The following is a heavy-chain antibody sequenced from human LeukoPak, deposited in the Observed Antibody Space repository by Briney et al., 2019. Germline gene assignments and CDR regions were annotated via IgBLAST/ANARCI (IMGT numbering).Heavy chain of an antibody. Sequence: GESLKISRKGSGYTFTSYWIGWVRQMPGKGLEWMGIIYPGDSDTRYSPSFQGQVTISADKSISTAYLQWSSLKASDTAMYCCVGYMRAFDIWGQGTMVTDSS. D-gene: IGHD5-24*01. V-gene: IGHV5-51*01. J-gene: IGHJ3*02. CDR1: GYTFTSYW. CDR2: IYPGDSDT. CDR3: VGYMRAFDI.